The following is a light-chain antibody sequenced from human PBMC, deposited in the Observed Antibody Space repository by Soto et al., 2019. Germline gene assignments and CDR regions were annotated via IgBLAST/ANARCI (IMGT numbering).Light chain of an antibody. CDR1: QSIRSW. J-gene: IGKJ1*01. Sequence: DIQMTQSPSTLSASVGDRVTITCRASQSIRSWLAWYQQKPGKAPKLLIYKASSLASGVPSRFSGSGSGTEFTLTISSLQPDDFATYYCQQYNSYSWTFGQGTKVEIK. CDR2: KAS. V-gene: IGKV1-5*03. CDR3: QQYNSYSWT.